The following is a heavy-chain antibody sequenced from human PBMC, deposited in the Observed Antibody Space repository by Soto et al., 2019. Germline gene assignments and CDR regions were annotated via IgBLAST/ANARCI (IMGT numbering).Heavy chain of an antibody. CDR3: ANWNYPQSD. CDR2: ISNDGSNK. CDR1: GFTFNTYG. D-gene: IGHD1-7*01. Sequence: QVQLVESGGGVVQPGKSLRLSCAASGFTFNTYGMHWVRQAPGKGPEWVAVISNDGSNKYYADSVKGRFTISRDNSKYTLYLQMNSLRAEDTAVYYCANWNYPQSDWGQGTLVTVSS. J-gene: IGHJ4*02. V-gene: IGHV3-30*18.